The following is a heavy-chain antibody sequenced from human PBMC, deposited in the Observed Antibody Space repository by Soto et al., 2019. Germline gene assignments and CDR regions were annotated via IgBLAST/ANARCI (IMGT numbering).Heavy chain of an antibody. CDR3: ARDPGYSYGYN. J-gene: IGHJ4*02. Sequence: GGSLRLSCAASGFSFSSYGMHWVRQAPGKGLEWVAMISYDGTDEYYADSVKGRFTISRDNSKNTLYLQMNSLRAEDTAVYYCARDPGYSYGYNWGQGTLVTVSS. CDR2: ISYDGTDE. CDR1: GFSFSSYG. V-gene: IGHV3-30*03. D-gene: IGHD5-18*01.